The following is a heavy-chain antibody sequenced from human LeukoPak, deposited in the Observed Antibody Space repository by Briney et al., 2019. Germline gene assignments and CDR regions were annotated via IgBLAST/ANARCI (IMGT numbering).Heavy chain of an antibody. CDR2: ISSSGSTI. Sequence: PGGSLRLSCAASGFTFSSYWMSWVRQAPGKGLEWVSYISSSGSTIYYADSVKGRFTISRDNSKNTLYLQMNSLRAEDTAVYYCASFGSMWFGELSGFDYWGQGTLVTVSS. D-gene: IGHD3-10*01. J-gene: IGHJ4*02. CDR3: ASFGSMWFGELSGFDY. V-gene: IGHV3-48*01. CDR1: GFTFSSYW.